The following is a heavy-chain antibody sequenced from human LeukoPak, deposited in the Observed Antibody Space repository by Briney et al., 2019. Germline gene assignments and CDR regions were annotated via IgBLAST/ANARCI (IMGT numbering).Heavy chain of an antibody. V-gene: IGHV3-15*05. D-gene: IGHD1-14*01. J-gene: IGHJ4*02. Sequence: GGSLRLSCAASVLTVNNAWMNWVRQAPGKGLEWVGRIKSKTDGGTTDYAAPVKGRFTISRDDSKNTLYMQMNSLKTEDTAVYYCSTHHKGYWGQGTLVTVSS. CDR3: STHHKGY. CDR2: IKSKTDGGTT. CDR1: VLTVNNAW.